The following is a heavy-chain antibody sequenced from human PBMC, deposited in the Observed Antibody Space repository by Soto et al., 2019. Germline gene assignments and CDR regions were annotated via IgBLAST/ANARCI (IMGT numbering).Heavy chain of an antibody. CDR3: AKDQTIFGVVIGFDP. CDR2: ISGSGGST. D-gene: IGHD3-3*01. V-gene: IGHV3-23*01. Sequence: GGSLRLSCAASGFTFSSYAMSWVRQAPGKGLEWVSAISGSGGSTYYADSVKGRFTISRDNSKNTLYLQMNSLRAEDTAVYYCAKDQTIFGVVIGFDPWGQGTLVTVSS. CDR1: GFTFSSYA. J-gene: IGHJ5*02.